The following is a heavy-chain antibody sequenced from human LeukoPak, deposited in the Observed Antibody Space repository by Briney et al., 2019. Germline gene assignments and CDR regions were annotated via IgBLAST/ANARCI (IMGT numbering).Heavy chain of an antibody. Sequence: SQTLSLTCTVSGGSISSGGYYWSWIRQHPGKGLEWIGYIYYSGSTYYNPSLKRRVTISVDTSKNQFSLKLSSVTAADTAVYYCARARDYGDYLRYFDYWGQGTLVIVSS. D-gene: IGHD4-17*01. CDR2: IYYSGST. CDR1: GGSISSGGYY. J-gene: IGHJ4*02. V-gene: IGHV4-31*03. CDR3: ARARDYGDYLRYFDY.